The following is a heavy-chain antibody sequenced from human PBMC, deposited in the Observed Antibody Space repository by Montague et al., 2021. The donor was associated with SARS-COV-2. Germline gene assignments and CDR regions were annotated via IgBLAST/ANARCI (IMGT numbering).Heavy chain of an antibody. V-gene: IGHV6-1*01. Sequence: CAISGDSVSSNSAAWNWIRQSPSRDLEWLGRTYYRSKWYNDYAVSVKSRITINPDTSKNQFSLQLNSVTPEDTAVYYCARGLWFGELSSLYYYYGMDVWGQGTTVTVSS. J-gene: IGHJ6*02. CDR3: ARGLWFGELSSLYYYYGMDV. D-gene: IGHD3-10*01. CDR1: GDSVSSNSAA. CDR2: TYYRSKWYN.